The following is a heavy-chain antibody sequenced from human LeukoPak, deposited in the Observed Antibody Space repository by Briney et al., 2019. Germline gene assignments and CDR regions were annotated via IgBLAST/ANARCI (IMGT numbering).Heavy chain of an antibody. V-gene: IGHV3-23*01. Sequence: GGSLRLSCVASGFTYSSYAMTWVRQAPGKGLEWVSLISSSGDNTYYADSVEGWFTISRDNSKNTLYLQMNSLRAEDTAIYYCAKVEWPDAFSIWGQGTMVTVSS. D-gene: IGHD3-3*01. CDR3: AKVEWPDAFSI. CDR1: GFTYSSYA. CDR2: ISSSGDNT. J-gene: IGHJ3*02.